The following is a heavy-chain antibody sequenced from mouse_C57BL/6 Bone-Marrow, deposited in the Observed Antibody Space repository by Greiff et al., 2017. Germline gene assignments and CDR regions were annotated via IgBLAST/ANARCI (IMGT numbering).Heavy chain of an antibody. V-gene: IGHV1-64*01. CDR2: IHPNSGST. CDR3: AREFDGYWYFDV. D-gene: IGHD2-3*01. Sequence: QVQLQQPGAELVKPGASVKLSCKASGYTFTSYWMHWVKQRPGQGLEWIGMIHPNSGSTNYNEKFKSKATLTVDKSSSTAYMQLSSLTSEDSAVYYCAREFDGYWYFDVWGQGTLVTVSA. J-gene: IGHJ3*01. CDR1: GYTFTSYW.